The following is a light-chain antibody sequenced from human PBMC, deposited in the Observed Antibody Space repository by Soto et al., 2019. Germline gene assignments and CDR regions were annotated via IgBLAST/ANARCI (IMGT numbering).Light chain of an antibody. Sequence: QSALTQPASVSGSPGQSITISCTGTSSDVGSYNLVSWYQQHPGKAPKLMIYEVSKRPSGVPDRFSGSKSGNTASLTVSGLQAEDEADYYCSSYAGSQEVFGGGTKLTVL. J-gene: IGLJ2*01. V-gene: IGLV2-14*02. CDR2: EVS. CDR1: SSDVGSYNL. CDR3: SSYAGSQEV.